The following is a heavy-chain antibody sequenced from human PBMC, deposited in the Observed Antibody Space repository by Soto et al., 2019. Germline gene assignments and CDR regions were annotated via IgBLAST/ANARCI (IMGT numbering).Heavy chain of an antibody. CDR3: ARLSGSYQRGFDS. J-gene: IGHJ4*02. V-gene: IGHV2-70*13. CDR2: IDWSDDV. CDR1: GFSLSTSGMS. D-gene: IGHD1-26*01. Sequence: SGPTLVNPTQTLTLTCVFSGFSLSTSGMSVSWIRQPPGKALEWLALIDWSDDVYYNTSLKTRLSMSKDTSKNLVVLIMTNLDPSDTATYYCARLSGSYQRGFDSWGRGTMVTVSS.